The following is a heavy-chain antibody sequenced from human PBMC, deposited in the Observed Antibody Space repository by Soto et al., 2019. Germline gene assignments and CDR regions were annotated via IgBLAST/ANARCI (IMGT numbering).Heavy chain of an antibody. CDR3: ARLHGYCISSSCHGHYAMDV. V-gene: IGHV4-34*01. CDR2: INHSGSA. D-gene: IGHD2-2*01. J-gene: IGHJ6*02. Sequence: SETLSLTCDVYGGSFSDYIWTWIRQTPGKGLQWIGKINHSGSANYNPSLNSRVTVSVDTSNSQFSLKVTSVTAADTAVYYCARLHGYCISSSCHGHYAMDVWGQGTTVTVSS. CDR1: GGSFSDYI.